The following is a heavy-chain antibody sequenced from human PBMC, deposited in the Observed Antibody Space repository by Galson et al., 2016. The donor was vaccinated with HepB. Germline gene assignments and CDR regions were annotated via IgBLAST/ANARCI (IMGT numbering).Heavy chain of an antibody. Sequence: SVKVSCKASGGSVSGYAISWVRQAPGQGLEWMGGIVVIFGTANYAQKFQGRVTITADKYTNTAYMELSSLRSEDTAVYYCARDVWYRPDQWGQGTLVTVSS. D-gene: IGHD6-13*01. CDR2: IVVIFGTA. J-gene: IGHJ5*02. V-gene: IGHV1-69*06. CDR1: GGSVSGYA. CDR3: ARDVWYRPDQ.